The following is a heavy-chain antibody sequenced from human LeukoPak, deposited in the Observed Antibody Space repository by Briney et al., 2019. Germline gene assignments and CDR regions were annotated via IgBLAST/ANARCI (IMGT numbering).Heavy chain of an antibody. CDR2: IYYSGST. CDR1: GGSISSHY. V-gene: IGHV4-59*11. Sequence: SETLSLTCTVSGGSISSHYWSWIRQPPGKGLEWIGYIYYSGSTNYNPSLKSRVTISVDTSKNQFSLKLSSVTAADTAVYYCARGWYYGDYWYFDLWGRGTLVTVSS. CDR3: ARGWYYGDYWYFDL. D-gene: IGHD4-17*01. J-gene: IGHJ2*01.